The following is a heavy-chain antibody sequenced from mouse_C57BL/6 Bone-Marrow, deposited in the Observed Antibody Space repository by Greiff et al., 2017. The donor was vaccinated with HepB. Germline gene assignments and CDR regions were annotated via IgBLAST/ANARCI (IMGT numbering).Heavy chain of an antibody. Sequence: EVQGVESGGGLVQPGGSLSLSCAASGFTFTDYYMSWVRQPPGKALEWLGFIRNKANGYTTEYSASVKGRFTISRDNSQSILYLQMNALRADDSATYYCARYTLGRVYYAMDYWGQGTSVTVSS. CDR2: IRNKANGYTT. CDR3: ARYTLGRVYYAMDY. CDR1: GFTFTDYY. J-gene: IGHJ4*01. D-gene: IGHD4-1*01. V-gene: IGHV7-3*01.